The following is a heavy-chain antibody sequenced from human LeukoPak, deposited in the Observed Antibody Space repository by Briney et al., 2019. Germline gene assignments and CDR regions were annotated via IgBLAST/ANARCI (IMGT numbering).Heavy chain of an antibody. CDR1: GFTFSRYW. Sequence: GGSLRLSCAASGFTFSRYWMSWVRQAPGRGLEWVANIKQDGSENYYVDSVKGRFTISRDNAKNTLYLQMNSLRADDTAVYHCAKDGLMRFFDYWGQGTLVTVSS. V-gene: IGHV3-7*01. D-gene: IGHD2-8*01. CDR2: IKQDGSEN. J-gene: IGHJ4*02. CDR3: AKDGLMRFFDY.